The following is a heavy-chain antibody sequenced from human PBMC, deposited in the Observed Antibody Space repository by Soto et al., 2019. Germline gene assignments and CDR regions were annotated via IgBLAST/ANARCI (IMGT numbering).Heavy chain of an antibody. CDR2: VSDSGKS. D-gene: IGHD1-26*01. CDR1: GVSIREYY. CDR3: ARGRAIYGEWDYYDY. V-gene: IGHV4-59*01. Sequence: VQLHESGPRLVKPSETLSLTCTVSGVSIREYYWTWIRQSPGRGLQWLGFVSDSGKSDSDASLKGRLAISLDTSRSQFSLRLTSVTAADTARYFCARGRAIYGEWDYYDYWGQGAQVTVSS. J-gene: IGHJ4*02.